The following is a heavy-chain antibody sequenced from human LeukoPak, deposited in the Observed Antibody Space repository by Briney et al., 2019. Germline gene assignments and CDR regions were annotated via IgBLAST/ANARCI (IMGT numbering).Heavy chain of an antibody. CDR3: ATESSTFGYWDYSDSASIRLGPFDY. D-gene: IGHD3-22*01. J-gene: IGHJ4*02. Sequence: ASVKVSCKARGYSFSSHSITWLRQAPGQGLEWVGCISSYNGQAHYTQNLQGRVSMTTDTSTNTAYLDLTSLRSDDTAVYYCATESSTFGYWDYSDSASIRLGPFDYWGQGTLVTVSS. CDR2: ISSYNGQA. V-gene: IGHV1-18*01. CDR1: GYSFSSHS.